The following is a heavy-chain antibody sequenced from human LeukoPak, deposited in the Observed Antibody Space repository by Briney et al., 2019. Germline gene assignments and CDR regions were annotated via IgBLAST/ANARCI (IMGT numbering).Heavy chain of an antibody. D-gene: IGHD6-13*01. J-gene: IGHJ4*02. CDR1: GFTFSDYY. CDR2: ISSSSSYI. Sequence: GGSLRLSCAASGFTFSDYYMSWIRQAPGKGLEWVSSISSSSSYIYYADSVKGRFTISRDNAKNSLYLQMNSLRAEDTDVYYCAREGSSWPMDFDYWGQGTLVTVSS. CDR3: AREGSSWPMDFDY. V-gene: IGHV3-11*06.